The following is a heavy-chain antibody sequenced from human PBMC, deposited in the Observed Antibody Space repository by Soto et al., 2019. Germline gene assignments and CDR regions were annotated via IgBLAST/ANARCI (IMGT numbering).Heavy chain of an antibody. Sequence: QVQLLQSGAEVKKPGASVKVSCTASGYTFTSYGIIWVRQAPGQWLEWMGWISADNGNTNYAQKLQGRVTMTTDTSTSTAYLELRSLRSDDTAVYYCASTTYYEFWSGSPLGVYYGMDVWGQGTTVTVSS. CDR2: ISADNGNT. J-gene: IGHJ6*02. V-gene: IGHV1-18*01. D-gene: IGHD3-3*01. CDR3: ASTTYYEFWSGSPLGVYYGMDV. CDR1: GYTFTSYG.